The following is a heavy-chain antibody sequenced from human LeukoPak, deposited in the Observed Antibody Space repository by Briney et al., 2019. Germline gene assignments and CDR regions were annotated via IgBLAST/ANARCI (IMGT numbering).Heavy chain of an antibody. CDR2: IIPISGTA. J-gene: IGHJ6*03. CDR1: GGTFSSYA. D-gene: IGHD1-26*01. V-gene: IGHV1-69*13. Sequence: SVKVSCKASGGTFSSYAISWVRQAPGQGLEWMGGIIPISGTANYAQKFQGRVTITADESTSTAYMEPSSLRSEDTAVYYCARREEYYYYYMDVWGKGTTVTVSS. CDR3: ARREEYYYYYMDV.